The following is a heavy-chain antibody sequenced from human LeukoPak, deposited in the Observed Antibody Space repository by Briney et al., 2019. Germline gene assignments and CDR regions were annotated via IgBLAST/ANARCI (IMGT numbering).Heavy chain of an antibody. CDR2: IYSDGST. Sequence: PGGSRRLSCAPSGFTVSSNYMSWARQAPGKGLEWVSVIYSDGSTYYADSVKGRLTISRANSKNTLYLQMNSLRAEDTAVYYCARNHLAHKSYFDYWGQGTLVTVSS. V-gene: IGHV3-53*01. D-gene: IGHD1-14*01. CDR3: ARNHLAHKSYFDY. J-gene: IGHJ4*02. CDR1: GFTVSSNY.